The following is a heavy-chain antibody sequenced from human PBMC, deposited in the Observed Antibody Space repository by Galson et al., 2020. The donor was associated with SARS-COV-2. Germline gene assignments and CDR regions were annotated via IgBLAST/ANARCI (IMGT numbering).Heavy chain of an antibody. J-gene: IGHJ4*02. D-gene: IGHD3-10*01. CDR2: INHSGST. CDR3: ARTYYYGSGSPEDLNSYYFDY. V-gene: IGHV4-34*01. Sequence: SETLSLTCAVYGGSFSGYYWSWIRQPPGKGLEWIGEINHSGSTNYNPSLKSRVTISVDTSKNQFSLKLSSVTAADTAVYYCARTYYYGSGSPEDLNSYYFDYWGQGTLVTVSS. CDR1: GGSFSGYY.